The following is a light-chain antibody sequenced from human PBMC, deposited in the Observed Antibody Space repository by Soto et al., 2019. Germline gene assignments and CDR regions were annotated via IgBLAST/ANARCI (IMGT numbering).Light chain of an antibody. CDR3: CSYAGSSTYV. V-gene: IGLV2-23*01. J-gene: IGLJ1*01. CDR1: SSDVGSYNL. Sequence: QSALTQPASVSGSPRQSITISFTGTSSDVGSYNLVSWYQQHPGKAPKLLIYEGSKRPSGVSNRFSGSKSGDTASLTISGLQAEDEADYYCCSYAGSSTYVFGTGTKLTVL. CDR2: EGS.